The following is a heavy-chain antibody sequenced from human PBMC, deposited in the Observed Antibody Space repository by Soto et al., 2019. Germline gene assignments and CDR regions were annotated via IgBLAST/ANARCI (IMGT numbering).Heavy chain of an antibody. V-gene: IGHV4-39*01. CDR3: ARRVMDRSWYFDWFDP. D-gene: IGHD6-13*01. CDR2: VNYAGTT. CDR1: GGSISTASYY. J-gene: IGHJ5*02. Sequence: QLQLQELGTGLVKPSETLSLTCTVSGGSISTASYYWGWIRQAPGKGLEWIASVNYAGTTYYSPSLKSRIAISIDTPKNQFSLKVNSVPAADTGLYFCARRVMDRSWYFDWFDPWGQGTLVPVSS.